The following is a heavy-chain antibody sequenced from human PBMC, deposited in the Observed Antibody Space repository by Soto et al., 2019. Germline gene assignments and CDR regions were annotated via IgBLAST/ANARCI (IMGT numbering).Heavy chain of an antibody. CDR2: IYYSGST. J-gene: IGHJ6*02. Sequence: QVQLQESGPGLVKPSQTLSLTCTVSGGSISSGDYYWSWIRQPPGKGLEWIGYIYYSGSTYYNPSLKRRVTISVDTSKNQFSLKLSSVTAADTAVYYCAREIVGATTEDYYYYGMDVWGQGTTVTVSS. D-gene: IGHD1-26*01. V-gene: IGHV4-30-4*01. CDR1: GGSISSGDYY. CDR3: AREIVGATTEDYYYYGMDV.